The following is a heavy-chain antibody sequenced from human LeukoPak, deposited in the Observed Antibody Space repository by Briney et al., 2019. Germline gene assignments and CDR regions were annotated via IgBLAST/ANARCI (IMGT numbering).Heavy chain of an antibody. CDR2: INPYSGGT. V-gene: IGHV1-2*02. J-gene: IGHJ4*02. CDR1: GYTFTDYY. D-gene: IGHD6-19*01. Sequence: GASVKVSCNTSGYTFTDYYMHWVRQAPGQGLEWMGWINPYSGGTNYAQKFQGRVTMTRDTSIGTAYMELSRLKSDDTAVYYCARVSGWRKYYFDYWGQGTLVTVSS. CDR3: ARVSGWRKYYFDY.